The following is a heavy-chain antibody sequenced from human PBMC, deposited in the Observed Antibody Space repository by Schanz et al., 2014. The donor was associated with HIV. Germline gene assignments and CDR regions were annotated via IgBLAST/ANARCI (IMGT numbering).Heavy chain of an antibody. D-gene: IGHD1-7*01. CDR2: INPNSGGT. Sequence: QVQLVQSGAEMKKPGASVKVSCKASGYTFTDAYMHWVRQAPGKGLEWMGWINPNSGGTNYVQKFQGRVTLTRDTDAHTPKSGPPNYVQKFQGRVTLTRDTSISTVYMELKRLRSDDTAVYYCAPRRDFCSGGSCTSNWFAPWGQGTLVTVSS. J-gene: IGHJ5*02. CDR1: GYTFTDAY. V-gene: IGHV1-2*02. CDR3: TRDTSISTVYMELKRLRSDDTAVYYCAPRRDFCSGGSCTSNWFAP.